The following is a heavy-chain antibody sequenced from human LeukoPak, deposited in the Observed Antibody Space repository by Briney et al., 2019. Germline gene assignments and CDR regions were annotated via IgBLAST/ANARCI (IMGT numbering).Heavy chain of an antibody. CDR3: ARADPGTMTLIFDS. CDR2: INHSGST. V-gene: IGHV4-34*01. D-gene: IGHD2-8*01. CDR1: GGSFSGYY. Sequence: SETLSLTCAVYGGSFSGYYWSWIRQPPGKGLEWIGEINHSGSTNYNPSLKSRVTISVDTSKNQFSLKLSSVTAADTAVYYCARADPGTMTLIFDSWGQGTLVTVSS. J-gene: IGHJ4*02.